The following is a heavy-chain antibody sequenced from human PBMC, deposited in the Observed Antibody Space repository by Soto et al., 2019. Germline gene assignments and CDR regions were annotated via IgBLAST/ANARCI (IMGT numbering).Heavy chain of an antibody. CDR3: ARTYWFGDLLSKKSYYYYYGMDV. Sequence: XETLSLTCTVSGGSISSYYWSWIRQPPGKGLEWIGYIYYSGSTNYNPSLKSRVTISVDTSKNQFSLKLRSVTAADTAGYYCARTYWFGDLLSKKSYYYYYGMDVWGPGTTVTVSS. CDR1: GGSISSYY. J-gene: IGHJ6*02. V-gene: IGHV4-59*01. D-gene: IGHD3-10*01. CDR2: IYYSGST.